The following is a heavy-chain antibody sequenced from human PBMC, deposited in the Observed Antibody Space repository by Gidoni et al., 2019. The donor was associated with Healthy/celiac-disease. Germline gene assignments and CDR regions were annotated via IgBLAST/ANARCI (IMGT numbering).Heavy chain of an antibody. V-gene: IGHV3-74*01. CDR2: INSDGSST. CDR3: ARGAHGYSYGGDWFDP. J-gene: IGHJ5*02. CDR1: GFTFSSYW. D-gene: IGHD5-18*01. Sequence: EVQLVESGGGLVQPGGSLRLSCAASGFTFSSYWIHWVRQAPGKGLVWVSRINSDGSSTSYADSVKCRFTISRDNSKNTLYLQMNSLRAEDTAVYYCARGAHGYSYGGDWFDPWGQGTLVTVSS.